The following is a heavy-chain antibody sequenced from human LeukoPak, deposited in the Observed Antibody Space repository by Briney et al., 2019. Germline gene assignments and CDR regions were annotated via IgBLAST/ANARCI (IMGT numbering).Heavy chain of an antibody. V-gene: IGHV3-30*03. J-gene: IGHJ5*02. CDR2: ISYDGSNK. CDR1: GFTFSSYG. Sequence: PGGSLRLSCAASGFTFSSYGMHWVRQAPGKGLEWVAVISYDGSNKYYADSVKGRFTISRDNSKNTLYLQMNSLRAEDTAVYYCARGSGSYSFNLLGFDPWGQGTLVTVSS. D-gene: IGHD1-26*01. CDR3: ARGSGSYSFNLLGFDP.